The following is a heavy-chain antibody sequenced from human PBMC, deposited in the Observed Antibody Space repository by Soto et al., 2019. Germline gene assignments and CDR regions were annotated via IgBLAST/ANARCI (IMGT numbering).Heavy chain of an antibody. CDR3: VCLSTYYSTMEV. J-gene: IGHJ6*02. V-gene: IGHV4-39*01. Sequence: SETLSLTCTVSAGSISSSTYYWGWIRQPPGKGLEWIGSIYHSGSTYYNPSLKRRVTISVDTPKNQFSLKLRSVTAANTAMYYCVCLSTYYSTMEVWGPGATVTVSS. CDR1: AGSISSSTYY. CDR2: IYHSGST.